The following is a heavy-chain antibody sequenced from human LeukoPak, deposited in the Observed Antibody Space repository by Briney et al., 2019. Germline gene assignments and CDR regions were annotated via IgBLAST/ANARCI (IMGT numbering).Heavy chain of an antibody. D-gene: IGHD3-22*01. V-gene: IGHV3-21*01. CDR1: GFTFSSYS. CDR2: ISSSSSYI. J-gene: IGHJ3*02. Sequence: GGSLRLSCAASGFTFSSYSMNWVRQAPGKGLEWVSSISSSSSYIYYADSVKGRFTISRDNAKNSLYMQMNSLRAEDTAVYYCARDLARITMIVVVTEDAFDIWGQGTMVTVSS. CDR3: ARDLARITMIVVVTEDAFDI.